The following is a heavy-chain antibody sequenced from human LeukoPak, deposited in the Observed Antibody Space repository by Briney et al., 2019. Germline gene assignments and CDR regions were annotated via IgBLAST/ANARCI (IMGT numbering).Heavy chain of an antibody. D-gene: IGHD2-21*01. V-gene: IGHV3-30*04. CDR3: ALTVIGVVYYFDN. CDR2: ISHDGTNK. Sequence: GGSLRLSCAASGFTFNDYAMHWVRQAPGKGLEWVAVISHDGTNKYYAESVRGRFTISRDNSRNTLYLYMNSLRDADTADYYCALTVIGVVYYFDNWGQGTLVTVSS. CDR1: GFTFNDYA. J-gene: IGHJ4*02.